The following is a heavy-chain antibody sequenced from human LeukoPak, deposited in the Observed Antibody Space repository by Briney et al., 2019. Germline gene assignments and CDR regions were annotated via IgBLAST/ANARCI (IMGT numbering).Heavy chain of an antibody. V-gene: IGHV3-30-3*01. CDR3: AKDYYDSSGYYLPFDY. CDR1: GFNFSSHA. D-gene: IGHD3-22*01. Sequence: GGSLRLSCAASGFNFSSHAMHWVRQAPGKGLEWVAVISYDGSKKYYGDSVKGRFTISRDNSKNTLYLQMNSLRAEDTAVYYCAKDYYDSSGYYLPFDYWGQGTLVTVSS. J-gene: IGHJ4*02. CDR2: ISYDGSKK.